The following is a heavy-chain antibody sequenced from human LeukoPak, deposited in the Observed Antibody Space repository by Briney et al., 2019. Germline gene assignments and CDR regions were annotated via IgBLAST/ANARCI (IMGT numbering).Heavy chain of an antibody. CDR1: GFAFSSYW. J-gene: IGHJ4*02. D-gene: IGHD3-10*01. V-gene: IGHV3-7*05. CDR2: IRPDGSEK. Sequence: PGGSLRLSCAASGFAFSSYWMSWVRQAPGKGLEWVANIRPDGSEKDYVDSVKGRSTISRDNAKNSLYLQMNSLRAEDTALYYCARIGGWFGNDYWGQGTLVTVSS. CDR3: ARIGGWFGNDY.